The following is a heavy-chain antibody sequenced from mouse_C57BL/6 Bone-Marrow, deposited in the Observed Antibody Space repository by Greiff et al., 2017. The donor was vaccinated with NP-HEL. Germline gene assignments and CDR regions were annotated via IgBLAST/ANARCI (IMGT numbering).Heavy chain of an antibody. CDR3: ARRPYSNAWFAY. CDR1: GYTFTSYW. J-gene: IGHJ3*01. V-gene: IGHV1-64*01. CDR2: IHPNSGST. Sequence: QVQLKQPGAELVKPGASVKLSCKASGYTFTSYWMHWVKQRPGQGLEWIGMIHPNSGSTNYNEKFKSKATLTVDKSSSTAYMQLSSLTSEDSAVYYCARRPYSNAWFAYWGQGTLVTVSA. D-gene: IGHD2-5*01.